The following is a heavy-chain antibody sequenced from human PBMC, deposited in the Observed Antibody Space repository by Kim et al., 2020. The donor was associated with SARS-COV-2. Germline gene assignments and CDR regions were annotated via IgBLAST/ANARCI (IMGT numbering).Heavy chain of an antibody. V-gene: IGHV3-7*03. J-gene: IGHJ1*01. D-gene: IGHD2-21*01. Sequence: GGSLRLSCAASGFTFSAYCMSWIHQAPGKGLEWVANIRKDGSKKYYADSVKGRFTISRDNAKNSLYLQMDSLTAEDTAVYWCVHIAIWVQGILLTVSS. CDR2: IRKDGSKK. CDR3: VHIAI. CDR1: GFTFSAYC.